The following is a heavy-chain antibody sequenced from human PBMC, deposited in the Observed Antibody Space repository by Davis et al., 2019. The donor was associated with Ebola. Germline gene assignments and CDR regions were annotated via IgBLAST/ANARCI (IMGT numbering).Heavy chain of an antibody. D-gene: IGHD2-2*01. CDR1: GGSISSGGYY. Sequence: PSETLSLTCTVSGGSISSGGYYWSWIRQHPGKGLEWIGYIYYSGSTYYNPSLKSRVTISVDTSKNQFSLKLSSVTAADTAVYYCARVQGYCSSTSCDLGWFDPWGQGTLVTVSS. CDR2: IYYSGST. J-gene: IGHJ5*02. V-gene: IGHV4-31*03. CDR3: ARVQGYCSSTSCDLGWFDP.